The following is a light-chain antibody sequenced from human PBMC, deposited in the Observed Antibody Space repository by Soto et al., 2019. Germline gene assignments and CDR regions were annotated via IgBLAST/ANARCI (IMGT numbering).Light chain of an antibody. CDR1: QSVTSS. V-gene: IGKV3-11*01. J-gene: IGKJ4*02. Sequence: EIVLTQSPATLSLSPGERATLSCRASQSVTSSLVLYQQKPRQAPRLLIYDASNRATGIAARFSGSGSGTDFTLTISSLETEDSAVYYCQQRSNWPRTFGGGTKVDIK. CDR3: QQRSNWPRT. CDR2: DAS.